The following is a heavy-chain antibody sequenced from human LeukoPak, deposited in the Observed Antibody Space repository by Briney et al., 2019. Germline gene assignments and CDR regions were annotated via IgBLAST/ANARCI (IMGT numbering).Heavy chain of an antibody. CDR2: IIPIFGTA. Sequence: SVKVSCKASGGTFSRYAISWVRQAPGQGLEWMGGIIPIFGTANYAQKFQGRVTITADKSTSTAYMELSSLRSEDTAVYYCARDTFRNSAATRGLPDYWGQGTLVTVSS. CDR3: ARDTFRNSAATRGLPDY. J-gene: IGHJ4*02. V-gene: IGHV1-69*06. D-gene: IGHD2-2*01. CDR1: GGTFSRYA.